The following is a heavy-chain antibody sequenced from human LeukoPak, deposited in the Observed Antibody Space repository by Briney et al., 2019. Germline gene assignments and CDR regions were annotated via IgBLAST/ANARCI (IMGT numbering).Heavy chain of an antibody. CDR3: AREWPQWLVRPHFDY. J-gene: IGHJ4*02. Sequence: SETLSLTCTVSGGSISSGDYYWSWIRQPPGKGLEWIGSIYYSGSTYYNPSLKSRVTISVDTSKNQFSLKLSSVTAADTAVYYCAREWPQWLVRPHFDYWGQGTLDTVSS. CDR1: GGSISSGDYY. CDR2: IYYSGST. V-gene: IGHV4-39*07. D-gene: IGHD6-19*01.